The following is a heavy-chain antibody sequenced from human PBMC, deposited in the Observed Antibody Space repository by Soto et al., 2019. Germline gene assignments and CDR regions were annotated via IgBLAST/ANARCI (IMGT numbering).Heavy chain of an antibody. CDR2: IIPNFGTA. J-gene: IGHJ4*02. CDR1: GGTFSSYA. CDR3: ARAESGYGRKQCDY. V-gene: IGHV1-69*01. D-gene: IGHD5-18*01. Sequence: VQLVQSGAEVKKPGSSVKVSCKASGGTFSSYAISWVRQAPGQGLEWMGGIIPNFGTANYAQKFQGRVRITPDESTSTGYMELSSMGTEDTAVYYCARAESGYGRKQCDYWGQGTLVTVSS.